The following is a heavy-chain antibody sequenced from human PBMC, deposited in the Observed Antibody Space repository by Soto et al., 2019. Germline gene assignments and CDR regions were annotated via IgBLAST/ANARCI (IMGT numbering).Heavy chain of an antibody. CDR3: ARETSRPSSGAAY. J-gene: IGHJ4*02. D-gene: IGHD6-13*01. CDR2: MNPNSGNT. V-gene: IGHV1-8*01. Sequence: GASVKVSCKASGYSFINYDINWVRQAPGRGLEWMGWMNPNSGNTGYAQKFQGRVTMTRDTSTNTAYMELSSLTSDDTALYYCARETSRPSSGAAYWGPGTLVTVSS. CDR1: GYSFINYD.